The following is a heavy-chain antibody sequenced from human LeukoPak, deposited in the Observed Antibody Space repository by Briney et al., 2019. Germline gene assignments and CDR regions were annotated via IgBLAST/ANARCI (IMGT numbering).Heavy chain of an antibody. V-gene: IGHV5-51*01. Sequence: GEPLKISCKGSGFSFTNYWIGWVRQMPGKGLEWMGIIYPGDSDTRYSPSFQGQVTISVDKYISTAYLQWSSLKASDTAMYYCARSWVAGYGTVLDYWGQGTLVSVSS. D-gene: IGHD6-19*01. J-gene: IGHJ4*02. CDR3: ARSWVAGYGTVLDY. CDR1: GFSFTNYW. CDR2: IYPGDSDT.